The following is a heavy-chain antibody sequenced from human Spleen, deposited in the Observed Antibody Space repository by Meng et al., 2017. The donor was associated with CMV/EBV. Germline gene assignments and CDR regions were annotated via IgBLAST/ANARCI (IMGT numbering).Heavy chain of an antibody. Sequence: GESLKISCAASGFTFNSYAMNWVRQAPGKGLEWVSVIYSGGSTYYADSVKGRFTISRDNSKNTLYLQMNSLRAEDTAVYYCAKGSQRAARPFDYWGQGTLVTVSS. CDR1: GFTFNSYA. CDR3: AKGSQRAARPFDY. CDR2: IYSGGST. V-gene: IGHV3-23*03. D-gene: IGHD6-6*01. J-gene: IGHJ4*02.